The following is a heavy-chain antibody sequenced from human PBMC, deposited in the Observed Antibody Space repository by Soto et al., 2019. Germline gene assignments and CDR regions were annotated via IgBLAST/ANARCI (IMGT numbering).Heavy chain of an antibody. CDR1: GFTFSSYG. Sequence: QVPLVESGGGVVQPGRSLRLSCAASGFTFSSYGMHWVRQAPGKGLEWVAVISYDGSNKYYADSVKGRFTISRDNSKNTLYLQMNSLRAEDTAVYYCAKDLDYEDYYYYGMDVWGQGTTVTVSS. D-gene: IGHD4-17*01. CDR3: AKDLDYEDYYYYGMDV. J-gene: IGHJ6*02. CDR2: ISYDGSNK. V-gene: IGHV3-30*18.